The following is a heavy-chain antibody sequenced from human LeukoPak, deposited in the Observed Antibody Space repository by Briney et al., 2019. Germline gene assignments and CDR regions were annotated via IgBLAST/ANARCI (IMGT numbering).Heavy chain of an antibody. J-gene: IGHJ5*02. V-gene: IGHV1-18*01. Sequence: ASVKVSCKASGYTFTSYGISWVRQAPGQGLEWIGWISAYNGNTNYAQKLQGRVTMTTDTSTSTAYMELRSLRSDDTAVYYCARVYAVLIPDNWFDPWGQGTLVTVS. CDR3: ARVYAVLIPDNWFDP. CDR1: GYTFTSYG. CDR2: ISAYNGNT. D-gene: IGHD2-21*01.